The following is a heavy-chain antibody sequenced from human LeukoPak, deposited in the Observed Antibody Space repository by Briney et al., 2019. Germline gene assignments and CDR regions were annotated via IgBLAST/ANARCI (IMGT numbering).Heavy chain of an antibody. J-gene: IGHJ5*02. CDR2: IIPIFGTA. V-gene: IGHV1-69*13. CDR3: AREGPDSSSHYA. D-gene: IGHD6-13*01. Sequence: ASVTVSCKASGGTFSSYAISWVRQAPGQGLEWMGGIIPIFGTANYAQKFQGRVTITADESTSTAYMELSSLRSEDTAVYYCAREGPDSSSHYAWGQGTLVTVSS. CDR1: GGTFSSYA.